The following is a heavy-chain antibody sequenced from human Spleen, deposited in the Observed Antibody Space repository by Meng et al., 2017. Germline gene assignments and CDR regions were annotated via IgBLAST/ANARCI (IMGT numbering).Heavy chain of an antibody. CDR3: ARESGSSRFDY. CDR2: IYHSGRT. J-gene: IGHJ4*02. CDR1: GGSISSTNW. Sequence: QVQLQESGPGLVKPSGTLSLTCTVSGGSISSTNWWIWVRQPPGEGLEWIGEIYHSGRTNHNPSLKSRVTISLDKSKSQFSLKLSSVTAADTAVYYCARESGSSRFDYWGQGTLVTVSS. V-gene: IGHV4-4*02. D-gene: IGHD3-22*01.